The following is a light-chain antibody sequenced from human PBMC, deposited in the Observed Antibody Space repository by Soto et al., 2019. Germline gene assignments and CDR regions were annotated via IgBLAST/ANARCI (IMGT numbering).Light chain of an antibody. CDR2: GVS. V-gene: IGKV3-15*01. CDR1: QSVSNN. J-gene: IGKJ1*01. Sequence: EIVMTQSPATLSVSPGEKVTLSCRASQSVSNNLAWYQQKPGQAPSLLMYGVSTRATGIPVRFSGSGSGTEFTLTISSLKSEDFAVYYRQQYNRWPPWTFGQGTKVEIK. CDR3: QQYNRWPPWT.